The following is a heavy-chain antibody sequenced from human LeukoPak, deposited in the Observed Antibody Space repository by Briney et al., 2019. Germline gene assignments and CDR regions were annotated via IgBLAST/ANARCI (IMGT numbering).Heavy chain of an antibody. J-gene: IGHJ3*02. Sequence: GRSLRLSCAASGFTFSSYAMHWVRQAPGKGLEWVAVISYDGSNKYYADSVKGRFTISRDNSKNTLYLQMNSLRAEDTAVYYCAWGGVYYDIFSDAFDIWGQGTMVTVSS. CDR1: GFTFSSYA. V-gene: IGHV3-30*04. D-gene: IGHD3-9*01. CDR3: AWGGVYYDIFSDAFDI. CDR2: ISYDGSNK.